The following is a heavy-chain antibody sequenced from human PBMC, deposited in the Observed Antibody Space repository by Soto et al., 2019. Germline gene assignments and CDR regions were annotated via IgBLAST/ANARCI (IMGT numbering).Heavy chain of an antibody. D-gene: IGHD5-12*01. V-gene: IGHV4-59*08. CDR2: IYYSGYT. CDR3: ARRLVNVSSGYEFREDAVDI. CDR1: GDSISSYS. Sequence: SETLSLTCTVSGDSISSYSWSWIRQPPGKGLDWIGYIYYSGYTKHNPSLRSRVTMSLDTSKNQFSLNLGSVTAADTAVYYCARRLVNVSSGYEFREDAVDIWGQGTMVTVSS. J-gene: IGHJ3*02.